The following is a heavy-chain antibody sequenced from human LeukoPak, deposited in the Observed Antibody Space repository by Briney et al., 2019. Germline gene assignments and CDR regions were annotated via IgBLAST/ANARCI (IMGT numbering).Heavy chain of an antibody. CDR3: ARGIPGRSIDY. V-gene: IGHV4-34*01. CDR1: GGSFSGYY. D-gene: IGHD3-16*02. J-gene: IGHJ4*02. Sequence: PSETLSLTCAVYGGSFSGYYWSWIRQPPGKGLEWIGEINHSGSTNYNPSLKSRVTISVDTSKNQFSLKLSSVTAADTAVYYCARGIPGRSIDYWGQGTLVAVSS. CDR2: INHSGST.